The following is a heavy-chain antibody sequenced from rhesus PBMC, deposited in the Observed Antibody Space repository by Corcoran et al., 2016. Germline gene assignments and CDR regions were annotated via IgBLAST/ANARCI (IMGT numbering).Heavy chain of an antibody. J-gene: IGHJ4*01. CDR2: IYWDDDR. Sequence: QVTLQESGPALVKPPPPLTLTCTFSGFSLTTRGMGVGWIRQPPGTALDWLALIYWDDDRRYSTSLKSRLTITKDTSKNQVVLKMTNMDPMDTATYYGARGVDYEDDYGYYYTYFDYWGQGVLVTVSS. V-gene: IGHV2-152*01. CDR3: ARGVDYEDDYGYYYTYFDY. CDR1: GFSLTTRGMG. D-gene: IGHD3-9*01.